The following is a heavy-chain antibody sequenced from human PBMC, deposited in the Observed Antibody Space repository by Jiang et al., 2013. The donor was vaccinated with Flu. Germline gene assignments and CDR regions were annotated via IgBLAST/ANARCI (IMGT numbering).Heavy chain of an antibody. J-gene: IGHJ5*02. Sequence: QSGSELKKPGASVKVSCKASGYTFTSYAMNWVRQAPGQGLEWMGWINTNTGNPTYAQGFTGRFVFSLDTSVSTAYLQISSLKAEDTAVYYCARSPTPPNSSSWYELPGLDPWGQGTLVTVSS. V-gene: IGHV7-4-1*02. CDR2: INTNTGNP. CDR1: GYTFTSYA. D-gene: IGHD6-13*01. CDR3: ARSPTPPNSSSWYELPGLDP.